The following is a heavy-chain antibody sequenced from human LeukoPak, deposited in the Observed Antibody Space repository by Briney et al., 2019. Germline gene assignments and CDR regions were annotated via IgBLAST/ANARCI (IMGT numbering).Heavy chain of an antibody. CDR3: VRGNYDNRGYSNAFDI. Sequence: SGTLSLTCTVSGASISSSYWSWIRQPPGKRLEWIGFIYYNGNANSNPSLKSRVTISVDTSKNQFSLKLSSVTAADTAVYYCVRGNYDNRGYSNAFDIWGQGAMVTVSS. CDR1: GASISSSY. CDR2: IYYNGNA. J-gene: IGHJ3*02. D-gene: IGHD3-22*01. V-gene: IGHV4-59*01.